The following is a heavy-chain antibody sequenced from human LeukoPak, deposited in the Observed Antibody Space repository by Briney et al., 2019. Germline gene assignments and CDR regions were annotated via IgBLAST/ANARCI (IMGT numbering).Heavy chain of an antibody. Sequence: GRSLRLSCAASGFTFSSYGMHWVRQAPGKGLEWVAVIWYDGSNKYYADSVKGRFTISRDNSKNTLYLQMNSLRAEDTAVYYCARASNLLGFDPWGQGTLVTVSS. V-gene: IGHV3-33*01. J-gene: IGHJ5*02. CDR1: GFTFSSYG. D-gene: IGHD2-8*02. CDR3: ARASNLLGFDP. CDR2: IWYDGSNK.